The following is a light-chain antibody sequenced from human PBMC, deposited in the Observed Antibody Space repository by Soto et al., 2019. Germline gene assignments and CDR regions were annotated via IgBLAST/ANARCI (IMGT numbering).Light chain of an antibody. CDR2: KAS. V-gene: IGKV1-5*03. J-gene: IGKJ1*01. CDR1: QSVSAW. Sequence: DIPMTQSPSTLSAAEGDRVTITCRASQSVSAWLAWYQQKPGKAPKLLIYKASTLETGVPSMFSGSGYGAEFTLTISSLQPDDLGTYYCQQYRSYPWTFGQGTKVEIK. CDR3: QQYRSYPWT.